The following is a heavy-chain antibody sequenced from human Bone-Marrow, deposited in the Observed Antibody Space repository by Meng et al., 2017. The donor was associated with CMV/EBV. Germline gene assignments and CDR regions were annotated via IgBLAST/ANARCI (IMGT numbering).Heavy chain of an antibody. CDR3: ARVALEYDFWSGYYPYYYYGMDV. J-gene: IGHJ6*02. CDR1: GYTFTGYY. Sequence: ASVKVSCKASGYTFTGYYMHWVRQAPGQGLEWMGWINPNSGGTNYAQKFQGRVTMTRDTSISTAYMELSRLTSDDTAVYYCARVALEYDFWSGYYPYYYYGMDVWGQGTTVTVSS. D-gene: IGHD3-3*01. V-gene: IGHV1-2*02. CDR2: INPNSGGT.